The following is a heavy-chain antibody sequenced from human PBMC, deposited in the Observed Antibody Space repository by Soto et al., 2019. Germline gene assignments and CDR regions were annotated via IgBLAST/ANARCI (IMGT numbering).Heavy chain of an antibody. CDR1: GGSISSSGYY. V-gene: IGHV4-31*03. CDR3: ARVRCGSTSCHRLDY. Sequence: PSETLSLTCTVSGGSISSSGYYWSWIRQHPGKGLEWIGYIYYSGNTHYNPSLRSRVIMSLITSKNQFSLKLNSVSAADTAVYYCARVRCGSTSCHRLDYWGQGTPVTVSS. D-gene: IGHD2-2*01. J-gene: IGHJ4*02. CDR2: IYYSGNT.